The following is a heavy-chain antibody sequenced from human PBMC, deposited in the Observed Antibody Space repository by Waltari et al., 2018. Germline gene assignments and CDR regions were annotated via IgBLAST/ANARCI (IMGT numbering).Heavy chain of an antibody. CDR1: GDRVPSNRAA. Sequence: QVQLQQSGPGLVKPSQTLSLTCSISGDRVPSNRAAWNWIRPSPPRGLEWLGRTYYRSKWYNDYAVSVKSRITINPDTSKNQFSLQLNSVTPEDTAVYYCAREMTMVRGVSPPNFDYWGQGTLVTVSS. CDR2: TYYRSKWYN. CDR3: AREMTMVRGVSPPNFDY. J-gene: IGHJ4*02. V-gene: IGHV6-1*01. D-gene: IGHD3-10*01.